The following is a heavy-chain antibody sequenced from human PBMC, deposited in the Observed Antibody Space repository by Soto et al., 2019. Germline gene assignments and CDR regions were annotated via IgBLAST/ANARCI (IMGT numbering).Heavy chain of an antibody. CDR3: AKKVNSGSGSQFFDY. D-gene: IGHD3-10*01. V-gene: IGHV3-23*01. J-gene: IGHJ4*02. CDR2: FRSGGDDETT. Sequence: EVQLLESGGGLVQPGGSLRLSCAASGFTFSSYSMSWVRQAPGKGLEWVSGFRSGGDDETTYYADAVRGRFTISRDNSNNTRFLQMNSLRAEDTAIYYCAKKVNSGSGSQFFDYWGQGTLVTVSS. CDR1: GFTFSSYS.